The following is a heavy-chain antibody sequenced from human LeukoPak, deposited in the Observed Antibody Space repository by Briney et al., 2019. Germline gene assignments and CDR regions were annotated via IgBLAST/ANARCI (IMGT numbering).Heavy chain of an antibody. Sequence: ASVKVSCKAFGYIFTGYYLYWVRQAPGQGGLEWMGWINPNTGGTKYAPKFQGRVTMTRDTSISTAYLEVNRLTSDDMAMFYCARVLSPLDPGGESGLDFWGQGTLVTVSS. CDR3: ARVLSPLDPGGESGLDF. J-gene: IGHJ4*02. CDR1: GYIFTGYY. CDR2: INPNTGGT. D-gene: IGHD3-10*01. V-gene: IGHV1-2*02.